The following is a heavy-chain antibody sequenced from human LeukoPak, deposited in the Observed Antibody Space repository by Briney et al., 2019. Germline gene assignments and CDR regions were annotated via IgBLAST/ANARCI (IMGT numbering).Heavy chain of an antibody. V-gene: IGHV3-23*01. D-gene: IGHD2-15*01. CDR2: ISGSGGST. J-gene: IGHJ4*02. Sequence: GGSLRLSCAASGFTFSSYAMSWVRQAPGKGLEWVSAISGSGGSTYYADSVKGRFTISRDNSKNTLYLQMNSLRTEHEAVYYCAKARVVAAIYNYWGQGTLVTVSS. CDR1: GFTFSSYA. CDR3: AKARVVAAIYNY.